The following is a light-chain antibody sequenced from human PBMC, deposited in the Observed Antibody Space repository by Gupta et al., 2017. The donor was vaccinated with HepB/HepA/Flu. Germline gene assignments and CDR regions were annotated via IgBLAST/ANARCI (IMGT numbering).Light chain of an antibody. CDR3: QQYDNLPLT. V-gene: IGKV1-33*01. CDR2: DAS. CDR1: LDISNY. Sequence: MQMPQSPSSLSASVGDRVTITCQASLDISNYLNWYQQKPGKAPKLLIYDASNLETGVPSRFSGSGSGTDFTLTISSLQPEDIAAYYCQQYDNLPLTFGGGTKVEIK. J-gene: IGKJ4*01.